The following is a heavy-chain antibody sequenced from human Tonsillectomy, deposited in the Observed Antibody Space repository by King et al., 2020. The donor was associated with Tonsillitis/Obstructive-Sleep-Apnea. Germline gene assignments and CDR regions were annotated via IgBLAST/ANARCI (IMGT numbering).Heavy chain of an antibody. CDR3: AKDSEPHSSSWYLNAFDI. CDR2: ISWNSGSI. J-gene: IGHJ3*02. D-gene: IGHD6-13*01. Sequence: QLVQSGGGLAQPGRSLRLSCAASGFSFDDYAMHWVRQAPGKGLEWVSGISWNSGSIGYADSVKGRFTISRDSAKNSLYLQMNSLRADDTALYYCAKDSEPHSSSWYLNAFDIWGQGTMVTVSS. V-gene: IGHV3-9*01. CDR1: GFSFDDYA.